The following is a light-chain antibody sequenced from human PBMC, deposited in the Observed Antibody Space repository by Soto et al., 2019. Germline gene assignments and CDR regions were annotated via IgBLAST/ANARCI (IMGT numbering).Light chain of an antibody. J-gene: IGLJ1*01. CDR1: SRDVGGYNY. V-gene: IGLV2-14*01. Sequence: QSVLTQPASVSGSPGQSITISCTGTSRDVGGYNYVSWYQQHPGKAPKLMIYDVSNRPSGVSNRFSGSKSGNTASLTISGLQAEDVSDYYCSSYTSSSTSYVFGTGTNVTVL. CDR3: SSYTSSSTSYV. CDR2: DVS.